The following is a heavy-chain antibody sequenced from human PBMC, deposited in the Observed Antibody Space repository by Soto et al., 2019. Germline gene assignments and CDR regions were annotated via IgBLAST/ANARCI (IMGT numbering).Heavy chain of an antibody. V-gene: IGHV4-4*02. CDR3: LRYSAASGTYLFDF. J-gene: IGHJ5*01. CDR2: THHSRGT. D-gene: IGHD6-13*01. CDR1: GDSIIGTHW. Sequence: SETLSLTCAVSGDSIIGTHWWSWVRRPPGKGLEFIGETHHSRGTNYNPSLRSRVTMSLDKSKNQLSLILYSVTAADTGVYYCLRYSAASGTYLFDFWGQGSLVTGSS.